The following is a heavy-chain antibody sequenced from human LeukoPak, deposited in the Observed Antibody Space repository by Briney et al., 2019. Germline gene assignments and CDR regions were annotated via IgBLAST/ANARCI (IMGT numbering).Heavy chain of an antibody. CDR2: INQDGTEK. CDR1: GFTFSSSC. V-gene: IGHV3-7*01. Sequence: GGSLRLSCAASGFTFSSSCMSWVRQVPGKGLEWVANINQDGTEKNYVGSVKGRFTVSRDNAMNSLYLQMNSLRAEDTAVYYCARKSSSWYPIFDYWGQGALVTVSS. D-gene: IGHD6-13*01. J-gene: IGHJ4*02. CDR3: ARKSSSWYPIFDY.